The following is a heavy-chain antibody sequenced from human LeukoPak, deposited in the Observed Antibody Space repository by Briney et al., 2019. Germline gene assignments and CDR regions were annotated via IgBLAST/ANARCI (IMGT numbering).Heavy chain of an antibody. CDR1: GFNFSSYW. Sequence: GGSLRLSCAASGFNFSSYWMNWARQAPGEGLEWVASINHNGNVNYYVDSVKGRFTISRDNAKNSLYLQMSNLRAEDTAVYFCAREVVSTPSYFDSWGQGTLVTVSS. CDR3: AREVVSTPSYFDS. CDR2: INHNGNVN. J-gene: IGHJ4*02. D-gene: IGHD2-15*01. V-gene: IGHV3-7*03.